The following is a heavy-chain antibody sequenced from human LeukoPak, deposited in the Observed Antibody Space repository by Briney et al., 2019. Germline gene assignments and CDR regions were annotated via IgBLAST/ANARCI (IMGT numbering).Heavy chain of an antibody. CDR1: GFTFNNYG. CDR3: AKDLVDTSMVRRGSTYYFYGMDV. J-gene: IGHJ6*02. Sequence: GGSLRLSCAASGFTFNNYGMHWVRQAPGKGLEWVAFIRYDGNIQYKADSVKGRFSLSRDNSKDTLSLQMNSLRAEDTAVYYCAKDLVDTSMVRRGSTYYFYGMDVWGQGTTVTVSS. D-gene: IGHD5-18*01. CDR2: IRYDGNIQ. V-gene: IGHV3-30*02.